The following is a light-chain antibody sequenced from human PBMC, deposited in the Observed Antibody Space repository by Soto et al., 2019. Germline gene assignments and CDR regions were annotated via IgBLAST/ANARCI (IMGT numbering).Light chain of an antibody. CDR3: AAWDDSFWV. CDR1: SSNIGSNY. CDR2: RNN. V-gene: IGLV1-47*01. Sequence: QSVLTQPPSASGTPGQRVTISCSGSSSNIGSNYVYWYQQLPGTAPKLLIYRNNQRPSGVPDRFSGSKSGTSASPAISGLRSEDEADYYCAAWDDSFWVFGGGTKLTVL. J-gene: IGLJ3*02.